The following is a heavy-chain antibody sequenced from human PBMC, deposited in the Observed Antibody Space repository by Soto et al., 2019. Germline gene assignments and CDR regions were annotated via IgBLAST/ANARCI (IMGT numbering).Heavy chain of an antibody. CDR2: IYYSGST. CDR3: ARHHGFWSGYYGGVGYFDL. V-gene: IGHV4-39*01. Sequence: QLQLQESGPGLVKPSETLSLTCTVSGGSISSSSYYWGWIRQPPGKGLEWIGSIYYSGSTYYNPSLKSRVTISVDTSKNQFSLRLSSVTAADTAVYYCARHHGFWSGYYGGVGYFDLWGRGTLVTVSS. J-gene: IGHJ2*01. D-gene: IGHD3-3*01. CDR1: GGSISSSSYY.